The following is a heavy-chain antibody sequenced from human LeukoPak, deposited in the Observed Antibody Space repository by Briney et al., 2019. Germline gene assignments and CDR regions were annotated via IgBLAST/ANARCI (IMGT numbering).Heavy chain of an antibody. CDR3: ARVPTEKGYCSGGSCYSGDY. D-gene: IGHD2-15*01. CDR1: GGSISSGGYY. J-gene: IGHJ4*02. CDR2: IYHSGST. Sequence: SQTLSLTCTVSGGSISSGGYYWSWIRQPPGKGLEWIGYIYHSGSTYYNPSLKSRVTISVDTSKNQFSLKLSSVTAADTAVYYCARVPTEKGYCSGGSCYSGDYWGQGTLVTVSS. V-gene: IGHV4-30-2*01.